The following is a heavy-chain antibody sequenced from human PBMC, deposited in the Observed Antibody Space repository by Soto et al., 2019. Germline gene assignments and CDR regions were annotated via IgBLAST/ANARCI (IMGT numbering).Heavy chain of an antibody. CDR2: ISSSSSYI. V-gene: IGHV3-11*06. Sequence: SCAGSGFDFSDFQISWVRQAPGKGLEWVSSISSSSSYIYYADSVKGRFTISRDNAKNSLNVQMTSLVVADTAVYYCARGSTVVDSAANDYLGQLTLGTVAS. CDR1: GFDFSDFQ. J-gene: IGHJ4*02. D-gene: IGHD2-2*01. CDR3: ARGSTVVDSAANDY.